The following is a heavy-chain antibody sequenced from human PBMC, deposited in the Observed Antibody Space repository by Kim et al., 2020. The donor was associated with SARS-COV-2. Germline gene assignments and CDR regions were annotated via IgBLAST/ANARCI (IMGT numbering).Heavy chain of an antibody. CDR3: AADVGIVVVPAAGDV. D-gene: IGHD2-2*03. CDR1: GFTFTSSA. Sequence: SVKVSCKASGFTFTSSAVQWVRQARGQRLELIGWIVVGSGNTNYAQKFQERVTITRDMSTSTAYMELSSLRSEDTAVYYCAADVGIVVVPAAGDVWGQGTTVTVSS. J-gene: IGHJ6*02. CDR2: IVVGSGNT. V-gene: IGHV1-58*01.